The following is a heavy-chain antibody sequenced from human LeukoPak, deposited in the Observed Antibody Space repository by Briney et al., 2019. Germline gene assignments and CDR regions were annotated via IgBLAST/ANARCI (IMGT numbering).Heavy chain of an antibody. CDR3: ARRGNDAFDI. CDR2: ISYDGSNK. Sequence: GRSLRLSCAASGFTFSSYAMHWVRQAPGKGLDWVTVISYDGSNKYYADSVKGRFTISRDNSKNTLYLQMIGLRAEDTAVYYCARRGNDAFDIWGQGTMVTVSS. V-gene: IGHV3-30-3*01. CDR1: GFTFSSYA. J-gene: IGHJ3*02. D-gene: IGHD3-16*01.